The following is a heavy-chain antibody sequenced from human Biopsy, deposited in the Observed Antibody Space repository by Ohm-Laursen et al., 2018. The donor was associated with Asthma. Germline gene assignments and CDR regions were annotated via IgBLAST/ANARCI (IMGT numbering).Heavy chain of an antibody. D-gene: IGHD4-23*01. J-gene: IGHJ3*02. V-gene: IGHV3-53*01. CDR2: IYSGGGT. CDR3: ARAYGGSFFSGAFDI. Sequence: SLRLSCSASGFTVSTNGVSWVRQPPGKGLEWVSVIYSGGGTYYADSVQGRVTISRDNSKNTLSLQMNSLRAEDTAVYYCARAYGGSFFSGAFDIWGQGTMVTVSS. CDR1: GFTVSTNG.